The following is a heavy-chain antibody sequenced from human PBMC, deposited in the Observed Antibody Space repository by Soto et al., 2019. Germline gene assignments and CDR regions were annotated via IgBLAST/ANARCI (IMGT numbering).Heavy chain of an antibody. Sequence: QITLKESGPTLVKPTQTLTLTCTFSGFSLNTSGVGVGWVRQPPGKALEWLAVIYWTGDKRYSPSLKSRLSITKDTSKDQVVLTMTNMDPVDTAIFFCAHKLPITTSAFDDWGQGTMVTVSS. V-gene: IGHV2-5*01. CDR2: IYWTGDK. D-gene: IGHD4-4*01. CDR1: GFSLNTSGVG. CDR3: AHKLPITTSAFDD. J-gene: IGHJ3*01.